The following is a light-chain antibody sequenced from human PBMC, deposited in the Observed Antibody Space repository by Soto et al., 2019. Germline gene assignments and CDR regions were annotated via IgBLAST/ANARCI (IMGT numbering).Light chain of an antibody. CDR1: QSVSSTY. CDR3: HQFDGSPRT. Sequence: EIVMTQSPVTLSVSPGERATLSCRASQSVSSTYLAWYQQKPGQAPRLLIYGGSSRATGIPDRFSGSGSGTDFTLTINRLEPEDFAVYYCHQFDGSPRTFGQGTKVDIK. CDR2: GGS. V-gene: IGKV3-20*01. J-gene: IGKJ1*01.